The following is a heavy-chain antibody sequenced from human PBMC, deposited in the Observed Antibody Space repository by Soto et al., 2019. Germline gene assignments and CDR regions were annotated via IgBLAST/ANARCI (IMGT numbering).Heavy chain of an antibody. CDR2: ISANKGNT. CDR3: AREDSSSKFDP. D-gene: IGHD6-13*01. V-gene: IGHV1-18*04. Sequence: ASVKVSCKASGYTYTSYGITWVRQAPGQGLEWMGWISANKGNTIYAQKFQGRVTMTTDTSTSTAYMEMRSLRSDDTAVYYCAREDSSSKFDPWGQGTLVTVS. J-gene: IGHJ5*02. CDR1: GYTYTSYG.